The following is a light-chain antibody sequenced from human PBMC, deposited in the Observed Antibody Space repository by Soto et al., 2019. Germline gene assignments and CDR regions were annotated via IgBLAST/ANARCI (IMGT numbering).Light chain of an antibody. CDR1: QSVRSNF. Sequence: EIVLTQSPGTLSLSPGERVTLSCRASQSVRSNFLAWYQQRPDQAPRLLIYGASSRATGIPDRFSGSGSGTDFTLIISRLEPEDCAVYYCQQYGSALQTFGQGTKVEIK. CDR2: GAS. V-gene: IGKV3-20*01. CDR3: QQYGSALQT. J-gene: IGKJ1*01.